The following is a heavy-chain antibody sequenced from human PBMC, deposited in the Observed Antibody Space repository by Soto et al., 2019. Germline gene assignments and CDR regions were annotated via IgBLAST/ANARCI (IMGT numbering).Heavy chain of an antibody. Sequence: QVQLVESGGGVVQPGRSLRLSCAASGFTFSSYGMHWVRQAPGKGLEWVAVIWYDGSNKNYADSVKGRFTISRDNSKNTLYLQMNSLRAEDTAVYYCARDISAAAPSGYYYGMDVWGQGTTVTVSS. CDR3: ARDISAAAPSGYYYGMDV. J-gene: IGHJ6*02. CDR1: GFTFSSYG. V-gene: IGHV3-33*01. D-gene: IGHD6-13*01. CDR2: IWYDGSNK.